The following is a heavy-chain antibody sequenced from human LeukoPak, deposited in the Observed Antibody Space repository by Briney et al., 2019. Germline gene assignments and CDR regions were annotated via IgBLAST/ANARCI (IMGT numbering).Heavy chain of an antibody. CDR1: GYAFTSYH. D-gene: IGHD4-11*01. CDR3: ARSDYNDYGGLGF. V-gene: IGHV1-46*01. CDR2: IIPSSGST. Sequence: ASVKVSCEASGYAFTSYHIHWMRQAPGQGLGWMGIIIPSSGSTTYAQQFQGRVTMTRDTSTSTVYMELSSLTSGDTAVYFCARSDYNDYGGLGFWGQGTLVTVSS. J-gene: IGHJ4*02.